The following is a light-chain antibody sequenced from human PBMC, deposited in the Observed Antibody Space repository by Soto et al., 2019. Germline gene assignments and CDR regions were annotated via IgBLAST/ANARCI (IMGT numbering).Light chain of an antibody. CDR3: QQYGYSPIT. V-gene: IGKV3-20*01. CDR1: QSVSSNY. Sequence: IVLTQSPGTLSLSPGESATLSCRAGQSVSSNYLAWYQQKTGQAPRLLIYAESSRATGIPDRLSGSGSGTDLNLTIDGLEPEDFVVYYCQQYGYSPITCCQGTRLEIK. CDR2: AES. J-gene: IGKJ5*01.